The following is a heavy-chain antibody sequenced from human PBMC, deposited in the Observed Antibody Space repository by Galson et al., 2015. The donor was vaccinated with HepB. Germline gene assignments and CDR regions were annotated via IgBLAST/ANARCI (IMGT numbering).Heavy chain of an antibody. CDR3: ARESPVDSPVAGTLFDY. CDR1: GYTFTSYA. D-gene: IGHD6-19*01. J-gene: IGHJ4*02. CDR2: INTNTGNP. V-gene: IGHV7-4-1*02. Sequence: QSGAEVKKPGESLKISCKASGYTFTSYAMNWVRQAPGQGLEWMGWINTNTGNPTYAQGFTGRFVFSLDTSVSTAYLQISSLKAEDTAVYYCARESPVDSPVAGTLFDYWGQGTLVTVSS.